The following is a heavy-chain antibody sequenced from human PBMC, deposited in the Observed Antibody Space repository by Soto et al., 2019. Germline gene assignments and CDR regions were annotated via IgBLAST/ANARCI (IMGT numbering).Heavy chain of an antibody. D-gene: IGHD3-22*01. V-gene: IGHV3-30*03. CDR3: ARVPMIVYLGGMDV. CDR1: GFTFSSYG. Sequence: GGSLRLSCVGSGFTFSSYGMHWVRQAPGKGLEWVAGISYDGTKKYYGDSVKGRFSISRDNSRQTVYLQMDSLRAEDTAVYYCARVPMIVYLGGMDVWGQGTTVTV. CDR2: ISYDGTKK. J-gene: IGHJ6*02.